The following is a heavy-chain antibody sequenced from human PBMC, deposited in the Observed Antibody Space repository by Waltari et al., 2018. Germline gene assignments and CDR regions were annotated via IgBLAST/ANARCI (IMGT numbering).Heavy chain of an antibody. CDR3: ARDRGVDTAMVYFDY. CDR2: INPNSGGT. CDR1: GYTFTGYY. J-gene: IGHJ4*02. V-gene: IGHV1-2*04. Sequence: QVQLVQSGAEVKKPGASVKVSCKASGYTFTGYYMHWVRQAPGQGLEWMGWINPNSGGTNYAKKFQGWVTMTRDTSISTAYMELSRLRSDDTAVYYCARDRGVDTAMVYFDYWGQGTLVTVSS. D-gene: IGHD5-18*01.